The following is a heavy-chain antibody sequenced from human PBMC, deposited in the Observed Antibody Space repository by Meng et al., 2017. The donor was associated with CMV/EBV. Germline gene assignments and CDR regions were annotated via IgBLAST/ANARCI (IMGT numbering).Heavy chain of an antibody. V-gene: IGHV4-39*07. D-gene: IGHD4-23*01. Sequence: SETLSLTCTVSGGSISSSSYYWGWIRQPPGKGLEWIGSIYYSGSTYYNPSLKSRVTISVDTSKNQFSLKLSSVTASDTAMYYCARRSPGDYGGYFDYWGQGTLVTVSS. CDR3: ARRSPGDYGGYFDY. CDR1: GGSISSSSYY. J-gene: IGHJ4*02. CDR2: IYYSGST.